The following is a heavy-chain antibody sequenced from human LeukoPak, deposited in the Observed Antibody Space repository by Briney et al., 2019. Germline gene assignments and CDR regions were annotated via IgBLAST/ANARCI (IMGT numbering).Heavy chain of an antibody. CDR2: IYDGGKT. D-gene: IGHD2-15*01. V-gene: IGHV3-66*02. CDR1: QSIVSSRY. CDR3: ARVVDYYYMDV. J-gene: IGHJ6*03. Sequence: PGGSLRLSCAASQSIVSSRYMSWVRQAPGKGLEWVSIIYDGGKTYYADSVKGRFTISRDNSKNTLYLQMGSLRAEDMAVYYCARVVDYYYMDVWGKGTTVTVSS.